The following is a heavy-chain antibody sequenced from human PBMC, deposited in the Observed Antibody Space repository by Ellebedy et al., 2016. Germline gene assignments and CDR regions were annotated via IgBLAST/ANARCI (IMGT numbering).Heavy chain of an antibody. CDR1: GGTFSSYA. V-gene: IGHV1-69*13. Sequence: SVKVSCXASGGTFSSYAISWVRQAPGQGLEWMGGIIPIFGTANYAQKFQGRVTITADESTSTAYMELSSLRSEDTAVYYCARRLTRDEFWSGSHPLDYWGQGTLVTVSS. CDR3: ARRLTRDEFWSGSHPLDY. D-gene: IGHD3-3*01. CDR2: IIPIFGTA. J-gene: IGHJ4*02.